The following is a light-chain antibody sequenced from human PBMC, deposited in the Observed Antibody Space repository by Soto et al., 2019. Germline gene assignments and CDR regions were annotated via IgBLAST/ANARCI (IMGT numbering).Light chain of an antibody. CDR2: DAS. CDR3: QRYNSYWT. J-gene: IGKJ1*01. V-gene: IGKV1-5*01. Sequence: DIQMTQSPSTLSASVGDRVTITCRASQSISSWLAWYQQKPGKAPKLLIYDASSLESGVPSRFSGSGSGTEFTLTSSSLQPDDFATYYCQRYNSYWTFGQGTKVEIK. CDR1: QSISSW.